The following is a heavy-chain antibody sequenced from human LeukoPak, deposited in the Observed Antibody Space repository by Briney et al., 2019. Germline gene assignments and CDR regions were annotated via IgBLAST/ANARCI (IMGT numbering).Heavy chain of an antibody. Sequence: GGSLTLSCAASGFTFSGYSMNWVRQAPGKGLEGVSYISSSSSTIYYADSVKGRFTISRDNAKNSLYLQMNSLRAEDTAVYYCARLSGYDTDYWGQGTLVTVSS. CDR2: ISSSSSTI. CDR1: GFTFSGYS. D-gene: IGHD5-12*01. V-gene: IGHV3-48*01. J-gene: IGHJ4*02. CDR3: ARLSGYDTDY.